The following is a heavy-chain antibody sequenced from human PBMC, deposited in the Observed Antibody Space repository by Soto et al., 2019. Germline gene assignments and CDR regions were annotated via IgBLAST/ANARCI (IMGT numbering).Heavy chain of an antibody. J-gene: IGHJ4*02. V-gene: IGHV1-69*13. Sequence: GASVKVSCKASGGTFSSYAISWVRQAPGQGLEWMGRIIPIFGTANYAQKFQGRVTITADESTSTAYMELSSLRSEDTAVYYCASHPFTSGYSGYVAYWGQGTLVTVSS. CDR1: GGTFSSYA. CDR2: IIPIFGTA. D-gene: IGHD5-12*01. CDR3: ASHPFTSGYSGYVAY.